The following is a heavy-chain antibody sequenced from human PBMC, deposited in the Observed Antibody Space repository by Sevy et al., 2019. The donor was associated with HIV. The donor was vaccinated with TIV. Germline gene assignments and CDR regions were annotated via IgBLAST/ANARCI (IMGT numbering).Heavy chain of an antibody. V-gene: IGHV3-21*01. Sequence: GGSLRLSCAASGFTFSSYSMNWVRQAPGKVLEWVSSISSSSSYIYYADSVKGRFTISRDNAKNSLYLQMNSLRAEDTAVYYCARVEWELLQGSAFDIWGQGTMVTVSS. CDR3: ARVEWELLQGSAFDI. J-gene: IGHJ3*02. CDR1: GFTFSSYS. CDR2: ISSSSSYI. D-gene: IGHD1-26*01.